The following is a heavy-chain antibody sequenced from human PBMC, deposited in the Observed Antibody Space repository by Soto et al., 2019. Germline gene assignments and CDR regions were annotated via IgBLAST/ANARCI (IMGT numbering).Heavy chain of an antibody. V-gene: IGHV3-23*01. D-gene: IGHD6-13*01. J-gene: IGHJ3*02. CDR3: AKDGGIAAAWNAFDI. CDR1: GFTFSSYA. Sequence: GGSLRLSCAASGFTFSSYAMSWVCQAPGKGLEWVSAISGSGGSTYYAVSVKGRFTISRDNSKNTLYLQMNSLRAEDTAVYYCAKDGGIAAAWNAFDIWGQGTMVTVSS. CDR2: ISGSGGST.